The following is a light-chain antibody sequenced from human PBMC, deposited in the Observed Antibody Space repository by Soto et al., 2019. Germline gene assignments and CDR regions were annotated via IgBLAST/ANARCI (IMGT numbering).Light chain of an antibody. Sequence: QMTQSPSTLSASVGDRVTITCRASQSISSWLAWYQQKPGKAPKLLIYKASSLESGVPSRFSGSGSGTEFTLIISSLQPEDYATYFCQQSYSVPFTFGQGTKVDIK. CDR1: QSISSW. J-gene: IGKJ2*01. CDR2: KAS. CDR3: QQSYSVPFT. V-gene: IGKV1-5*03.